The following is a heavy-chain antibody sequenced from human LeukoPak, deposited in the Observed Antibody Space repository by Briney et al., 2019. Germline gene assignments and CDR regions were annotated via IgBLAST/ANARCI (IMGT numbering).Heavy chain of an antibody. J-gene: IGHJ4*02. CDR2: INPNSGGT. CDR1: GYTFTGYY. V-gene: IGHV1-2*02. CDR3: TRGSYYDSSGYSGVRLFDY. Sequence: AASVKVSCKASGYTFTGYYMHWVRQAPGQGLEWMGWINPNSGGTNYAQKFQGRVTMTRDTSISTAYMDLSRLRSDDTAVYYCTRGSYYDSSGYSGVRLFDYWGQGTPVTVPS. D-gene: IGHD3-22*01.